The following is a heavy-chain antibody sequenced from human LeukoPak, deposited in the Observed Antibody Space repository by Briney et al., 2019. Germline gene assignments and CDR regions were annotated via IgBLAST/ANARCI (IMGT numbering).Heavy chain of an antibody. Sequence: GGSLRLSCAASGFTFGSYSMNWVRQAPGKGLEWVSSISSVGSYIYYADSVKGRFTISRDNAKNSLYLQMNSLRAEDTAVYYCARPGGGIAVAGRGPYYFDYWGQGTLVTVSS. D-gene: IGHD6-19*01. V-gene: IGHV3-21*01. CDR1: GFTFGSYS. CDR2: ISSVGSYI. CDR3: ARPGGGIAVAGRGPYYFDY. J-gene: IGHJ4*02.